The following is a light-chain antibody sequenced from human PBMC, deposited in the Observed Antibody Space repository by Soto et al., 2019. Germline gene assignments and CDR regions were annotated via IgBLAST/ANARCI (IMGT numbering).Light chain of an antibody. CDR1: RTVSSNY. V-gene: IGKV1-5*01. Sequence: TQSPGTLSLSPGERATLSCRASRTVSSNYLAWYQQKPGKAPKLLIYDASSLESGVTSRFSGSGSGTEFPLTISSLQPDDFETYYCQQYNSYWTFGQGTKVEIK. J-gene: IGKJ1*01. CDR2: DAS. CDR3: QQYNSYWT.